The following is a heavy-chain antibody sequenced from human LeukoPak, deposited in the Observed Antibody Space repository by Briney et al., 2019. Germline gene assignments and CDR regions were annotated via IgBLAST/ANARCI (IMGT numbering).Heavy chain of an antibody. V-gene: IGHV1-8*01. D-gene: IGHD6-13*01. CDR3: ARGRSGLAAAGTYDY. CDR1: GYTFTSSD. Sequence: GASVKVSCKASGYTFTSSDINWVRQAAGQGLEWMGWINPNSGRTGYAQKFQRRVTMTANTSISTAYMELSSLRFDDTAVYYCARGRSGLAAAGTYDYWGQGTLITVSS. CDR2: INPNSGRT. J-gene: IGHJ4*02.